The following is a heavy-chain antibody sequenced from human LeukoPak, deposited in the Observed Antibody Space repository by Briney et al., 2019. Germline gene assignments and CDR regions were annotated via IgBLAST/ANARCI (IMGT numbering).Heavy chain of an antibody. V-gene: IGHV3-7*02. CDR3: AIEDYIGPVDY. Sequence: GGSLRLSCAASGFIFSSYWMTWVRQAPGKGLEWVANIKQDGNEKYYVDSVKGRFTISRDNAKNTLYLQMNSRRAADTAVYYCAIEDYIGPVDYWGQGSPVTVSS. D-gene: IGHD4-11*01. CDR1: GFIFSSYW. CDR2: IKQDGNEK. J-gene: IGHJ4*02.